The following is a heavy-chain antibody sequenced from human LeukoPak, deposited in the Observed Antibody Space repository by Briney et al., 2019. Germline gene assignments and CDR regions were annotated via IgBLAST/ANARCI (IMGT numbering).Heavy chain of an antibody. CDR1: GFTFSSYA. Sequence: AGGSLRLSCAASGFTFSSYAMSWVRQAPGKGLEWVSAISGSGGSTYYADSVKGRFTISRDNSKNTLYLQMNSLRAEDTAVYYCARDLWVYSYGYYFGYWGQGTLVTVSS. D-gene: IGHD5-18*01. CDR2: ISGSGGST. J-gene: IGHJ4*02. CDR3: ARDLWVYSYGYYFGY. V-gene: IGHV3-23*01.